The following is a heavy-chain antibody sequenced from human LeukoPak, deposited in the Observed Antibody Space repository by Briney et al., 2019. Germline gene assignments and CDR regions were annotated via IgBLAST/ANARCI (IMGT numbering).Heavy chain of an antibody. CDR2: IYHSGST. V-gene: IGHV4-38-2*02. CDR1: GYSISSGYY. CDR3: ARDTLYWFDP. J-gene: IGHJ5*02. Sequence: SETLSLTCAVSGYSISSGYYWGWIRQPPGKGLEWIGSIYHSGSTYYNPSLKSRVTISVDTSKNQFSLKLSSVTAADTAVYYCARDTLYWFDPWGQGTLVTVSS.